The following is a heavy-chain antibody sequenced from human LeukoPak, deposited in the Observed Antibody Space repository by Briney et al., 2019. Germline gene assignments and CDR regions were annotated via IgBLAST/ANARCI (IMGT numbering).Heavy chain of an antibody. D-gene: IGHD3-3*01. CDR2: IYHSDYT. CDR3: ARAPNYDFWSGYLDY. CDR1: GGSISSNNW. Sequence: SETLSLTCAVSGGSISSNNWWSWVRQPPGKGLEWIGEIYHSDYTNYNPSLKSRVTISVDKSKNHFSLKLSSVTAADTAVYYCARAPNYDFWSGYLDYWGQGTLVTVSS. V-gene: IGHV4-4*02. J-gene: IGHJ4*02.